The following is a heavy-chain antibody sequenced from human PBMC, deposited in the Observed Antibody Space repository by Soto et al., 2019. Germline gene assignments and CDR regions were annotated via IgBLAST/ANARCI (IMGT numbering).Heavy chain of an antibody. CDR1: GYTFTSFD. Sequence: QVQLVQSGAEVQRPGASVKVSCKTPGYTFTSFDINWVRQATGQGLEWMGWMNPNSGNTGYEQMFQGRVTMTRNTSIITAYLQLSSLRSEDTAVYYCARGHPQYCSGGSCYSFNRFDYWGQGTLVTVSS. CDR3: ARGHPQYCSGGSCYSFNRFDY. J-gene: IGHJ4*02. D-gene: IGHD2-15*01. V-gene: IGHV1-8*01. CDR2: MNPNSGNT.